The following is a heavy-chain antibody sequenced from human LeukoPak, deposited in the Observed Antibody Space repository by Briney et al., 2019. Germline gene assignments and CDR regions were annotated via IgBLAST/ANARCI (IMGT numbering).Heavy chain of an antibody. D-gene: IGHD5-18*01. V-gene: IGHV3-9*01. CDR2: ISWNSGSI. CDR3: VRGLGSGYSYAYGVY. J-gene: IGHJ4*02. Sequence: PGGSLRLSCAASGFTFDDYAMHWVRQAPGKGLEWVSGISWNSGSIGYADSVKGRFTISRDNAKNTLYLQMNSLRAEDTAVYYCVRGLGSGYSYAYGVYWGQGTLVTVSS. CDR1: GFTFDDYA.